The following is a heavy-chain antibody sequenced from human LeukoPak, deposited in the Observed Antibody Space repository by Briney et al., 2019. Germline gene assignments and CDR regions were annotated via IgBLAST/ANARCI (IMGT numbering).Heavy chain of an antibody. CDR1: GFTFSSYA. CDR2: IWYDGSNQ. V-gene: IGHV3-33*06. J-gene: IGHJ4*02. CDR3: ANAKSEFDY. Sequence: GGSLRLSCAASGFTFSSYAMHWVRQAPGKGLEWVAVIWYDGSNQNYVDSVKGRFTIFRDNSKNTLYLQMNSLRVEDTAAYYCANAKSEFDYWGQGTLVTVSS.